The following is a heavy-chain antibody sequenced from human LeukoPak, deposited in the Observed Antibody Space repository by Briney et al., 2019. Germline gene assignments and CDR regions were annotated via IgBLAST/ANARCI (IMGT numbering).Heavy chain of an antibody. Sequence: PGGSLRLSCAASGFTFSSYAMSWVRQAPGKGLEWVSGISGSGGSTYYADSVKGRFTISRDNSKNRLYLRMNSLRAEDTAVYYCAKRPRGNYLDPFDYWGQGTLVTVSS. J-gene: IGHJ4*02. D-gene: IGHD3-10*01. CDR1: GFTFSSYA. CDR2: ISGSGGST. CDR3: AKRPRGNYLDPFDY. V-gene: IGHV3-23*01.